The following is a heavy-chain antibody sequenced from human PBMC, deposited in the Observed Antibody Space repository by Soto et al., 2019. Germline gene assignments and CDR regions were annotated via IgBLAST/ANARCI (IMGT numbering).Heavy chain of an antibody. Sequence: VQLVESGGGEVQPGRSLRLSCAASGFTYTDFALHWVRQAPGKGLEWVAIISYDGSDKYYADSVKGRFAISRDNPKNTLYLEINSLRPEDTAVYFCARRAWESYYAIDVWGQGTTVTVFS. CDR1: GFTYTDFA. CDR2: ISYDGSDK. D-gene: IGHD1-26*01. CDR3: ARRAWESYYAIDV. V-gene: IGHV3-30*09. J-gene: IGHJ6*02.